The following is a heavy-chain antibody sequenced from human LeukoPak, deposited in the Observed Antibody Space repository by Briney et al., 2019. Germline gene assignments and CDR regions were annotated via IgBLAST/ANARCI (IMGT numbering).Heavy chain of an antibody. CDR3: ARGSGWPIYYYYYMDV. V-gene: IGHV1-69*13. D-gene: IGHD6-19*01. CDR1: GGTFSSYA. CDR2: IIPIFGTA. J-gene: IGHJ6*03. Sequence: SVTVSCKASGGTFSSYAISWVRQAPGQGLEWMGGIIPIFGTANYAQKFQGRVTITADESTSTAYMELSSLRSEDTAVYYCARGSGWPIYYYYYMDVWGKGTTVTISS.